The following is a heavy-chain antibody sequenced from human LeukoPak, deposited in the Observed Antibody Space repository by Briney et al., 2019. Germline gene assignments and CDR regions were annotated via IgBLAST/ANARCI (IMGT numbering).Heavy chain of an antibody. CDR2: IRSNGGST. CDR1: GFTFSSYA. J-gene: IGHJ5*02. CDR3: ASSYCSGGSCYSGWFDP. Sequence: GGSLRLSCAASGFTFSSYAMHWVRQAPGKGLEDVSAIRSNGGSTYYANTVKGRFTISRDNSKNTLYLQMGSLRAEDMAVYYCASSYCSGGSCYSGWFDPWGQGTLVTVSS. D-gene: IGHD2-15*01. V-gene: IGHV3-64*01.